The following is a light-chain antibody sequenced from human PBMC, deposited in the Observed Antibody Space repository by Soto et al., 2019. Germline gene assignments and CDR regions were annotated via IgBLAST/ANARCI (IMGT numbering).Light chain of an antibody. V-gene: IGLV1-40*01. CDR2: GNS. J-gene: IGLJ1*01. Sequence: SVLTQPPSVSGAPGQRVTISCTGSSSNIGAGYDVHWYQQLPGTAPKLLIYGNSNRPSGVPDRFSGSKSGTSASLAITGLQAEDEADYYCQSYDRSLSGSYVFGTGNKVTVL. CDR1: SSNIGAGYD. CDR3: QSYDRSLSGSYV.